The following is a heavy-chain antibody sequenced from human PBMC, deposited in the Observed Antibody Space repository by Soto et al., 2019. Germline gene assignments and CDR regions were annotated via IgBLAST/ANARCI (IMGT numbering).Heavy chain of an antibody. V-gene: IGHV5-51*01. CDR3: ARLGFPGTIYFDS. CDR2: IYPGDSET. J-gene: IGHJ4*02. Sequence: GESRKISCKGSGYNFTTFWSCWVRQMPGKGLEWMGIIYPGDSETKYSPDFEGQVTISADRSTNTAYLQWRSLRASDTAMYYCARLGFPGTIYFDSWGLGTLVTVSS. CDR1: GYNFTTFW.